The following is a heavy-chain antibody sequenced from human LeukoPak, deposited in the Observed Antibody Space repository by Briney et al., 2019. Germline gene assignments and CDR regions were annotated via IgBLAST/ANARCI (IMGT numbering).Heavy chain of an antibody. D-gene: IGHD5-18*01. CDR3: AIDLRGYSYGLRNNWFDP. J-gene: IGHJ5*02. CDR2: ISYDGSNK. CDR1: GFTFSSYG. V-gene: IGHV3-30*03. Sequence: PGGSLRLSCAASGFTFSSYGMHWVRQAPGKGLEWVAVISYDGSNKYYADSVKGRFTISRDNSKNTLYLQMNSLRAEDTAVYYCAIDLRGYSYGLRNNWFDPWGQGTLVTVSS.